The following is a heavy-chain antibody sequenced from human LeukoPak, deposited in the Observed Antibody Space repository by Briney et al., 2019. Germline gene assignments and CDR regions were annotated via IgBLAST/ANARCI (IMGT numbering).Heavy chain of an antibody. J-gene: IGHJ6*02. V-gene: IGHV4-59*01. CDR1: GGSISSYY. Sequence: SETLSLTCTFSGGSISSYYWSWIRQPPGKGLEWIGYIYYSGSTNYNPSLKSRVTISVDTSKNQFSLKLSSVTAADTAVYYCARVPFWATVETYYYGMDVWGQGTTVTVSS. D-gene: IGHD4-23*01. CDR2: IYYSGST. CDR3: ARVPFWATVETYYYGMDV.